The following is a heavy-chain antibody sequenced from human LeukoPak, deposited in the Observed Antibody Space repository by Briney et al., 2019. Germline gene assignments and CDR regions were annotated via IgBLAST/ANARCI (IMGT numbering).Heavy chain of an antibody. CDR3: ARDQSGVFDY. V-gene: IGHV3-33*01. D-gene: IGHD2-8*01. J-gene: IGHJ4*02. CDR1: GLTFSSYG. CDR2: IWYDGSNK. Sequence: GGSLRLSCAASGLTFSSYGMHWVRQAPGKGRGWVAVIWYDGSNKYYADSVKGRFTISRENSKNTLYLQMNSLRAEGTAVYYCARDQSGVFDYWGQGTLVTVSS.